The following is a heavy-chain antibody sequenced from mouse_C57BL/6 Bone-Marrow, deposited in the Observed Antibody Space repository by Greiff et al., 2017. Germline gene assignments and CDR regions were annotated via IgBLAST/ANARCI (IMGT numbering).Heavy chain of an antibody. CDR1: GFTFSSYG. CDR2: ISSGGSYT. D-gene: IGHD1-1*01. V-gene: IGHV5-6*02. J-gene: IGHJ3*01. Sequence: DVMLVESGGDLVKPGGSLKLSCAASGFTFSSYGMSWVRQTPDKRLEWVATISSGGSYTYYPDSVKGRFTISRDNAKNTLYLHMSSLKSEDTAMYYCARLPYYYCSSYGWFAYWGQGTLVTVSA. CDR3: ARLPYYYCSSYGWFAY.